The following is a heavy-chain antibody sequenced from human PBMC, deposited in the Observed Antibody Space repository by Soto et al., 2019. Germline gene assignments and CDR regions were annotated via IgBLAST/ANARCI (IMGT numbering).Heavy chain of an antibody. J-gene: IGHJ3*02. CDR3: ARGVHSFAYAFDI. CDR2: LYSATST. D-gene: IGHD5-18*01. V-gene: IGHV3-53*01. Sequence: EVQLVESGGGLIQPGGSLRLSCAASGFTVSSNYMTWVRQAPGKGLEWVSVLYSATSTYYADSVKGRFTISRDNSRNTLYLQMNSLRAEDMAVYYCARGVHSFAYAFDIWGQGTMVTVSS. CDR1: GFTVSSNY.